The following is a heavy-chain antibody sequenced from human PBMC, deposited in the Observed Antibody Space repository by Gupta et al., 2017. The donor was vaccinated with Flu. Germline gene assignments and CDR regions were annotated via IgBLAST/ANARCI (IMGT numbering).Heavy chain of an antibody. CDR2: IIPIFGTA. CDR3: ARDFNGDYGLMDV. J-gene: IGHJ6*02. D-gene: IGHD4-17*01. Sequence: RQAPGQGLEWMGGIIPIFGTANYAQKFQGRVTITADKSTSTAYMELSSLRSEDTAVYYCARDFNGDYGLMDVWGQGTTVTVSS. V-gene: IGHV1-69*06.